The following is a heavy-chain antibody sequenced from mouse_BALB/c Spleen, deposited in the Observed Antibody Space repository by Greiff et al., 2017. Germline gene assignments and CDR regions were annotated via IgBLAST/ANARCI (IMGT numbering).Heavy chain of an antibody. V-gene: IGHV5-12-2*01. J-gene: IGHJ4*01. CDR3: ARAYGYPYYYAMDY. D-gene: IGHD1-2*01. CDR1: GFTFSSYT. Sequence: EVQRVESGGGLVQPGGSLKLSCAASGFTFSSYTMSWVRQTPEKRLEWVAYISNGGGSTYYPDTVKGRFTISRDNAKNTLYLQMSSLKSEDTAMYYCARAYGYPYYYAMDYWGQGTSVTVSS. CDR2: ISNGGGST.